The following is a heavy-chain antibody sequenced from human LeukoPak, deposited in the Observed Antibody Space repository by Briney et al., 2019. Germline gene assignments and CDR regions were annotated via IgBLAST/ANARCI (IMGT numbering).Heavy chain of an antibody. CDR1: GYTYTSYA. Sequence: ASLKVSCKASGYTYTSYARNWVRQAPGQGREWMGWINTNTGNPTYAQGFTGGFVFSLDTSVSTAYLQISSLKAEDTAVYYFATNRPDIYYDSSGYYAFDIWGQGTMVTVSS. J-gene: IGHJ3*02. CDR3: ATNRPDIYYDSSGYYAFDI. D-gene: IGHD3-22*01. CDR2: INTNTGNP. V-gene: IGHV7-4-1*02.